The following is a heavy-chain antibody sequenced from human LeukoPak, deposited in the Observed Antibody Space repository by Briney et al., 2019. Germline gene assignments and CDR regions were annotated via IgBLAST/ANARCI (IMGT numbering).Heavy chain of an antibody. CDR2: IRYDGSNE. D-gene: IGHD2-2*01. CDR3: ARETVVVPAAFDY. CDR1: GFTFSSYG. J-gene: IGHJ4*02. Sequence: GGSLRLSCAASGFTFSSYGMHWVRQAPGKGLEWVAFIRYDGSNEYYADSVKGRFTISRDKSKNTLSLQMNSLRAEDTAVYYCARETVVVPAAFDYWGQGTLVTVSS. V-gene: IGHV3-30*02.